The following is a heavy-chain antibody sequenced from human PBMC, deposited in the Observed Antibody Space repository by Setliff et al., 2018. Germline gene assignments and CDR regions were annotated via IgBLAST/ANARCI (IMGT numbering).Heavy chain of an antibody. Sequence: PSETLSLTCTVSGVSISSHYWSWVRQPPGKGLECIGDIYYTGSTKYNPSLWSRLTMSIDTSKKQFSLRLTSVSAADTAVYYCARLRKSTPHWYFDLWGRCTLVTVSS. CDR3: ARLRKSTPHWYFDL. J-gene: IGHJ2*01. V-gene: IGHV4-59*11. CDR1: GVSISSHY. CDR2: IYYTGST.